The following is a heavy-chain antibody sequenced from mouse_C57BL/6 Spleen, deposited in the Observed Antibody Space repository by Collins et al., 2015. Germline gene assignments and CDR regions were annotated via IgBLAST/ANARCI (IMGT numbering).Heavy chain of an antibody. CDR3: AKNYRYDYAMDY. J-gene: IGHJ4*01. V-gene: IGHV2-5-1*01. CDR1: GFSLTSYG. CDR2: IWRGGST. Sequence: QVQLKQSGPSLAQPSQSLSITCTVSGFSLTSYGVHWVRQSPGKGLEWLGVIWRGGSTDYNAAFMSRLSITKDNSKSQVFFKMNSLQADDTAIYYCAKNYRYDYAMDYWGQGTSVTVSS. D-gene: IGHD2-14*01.